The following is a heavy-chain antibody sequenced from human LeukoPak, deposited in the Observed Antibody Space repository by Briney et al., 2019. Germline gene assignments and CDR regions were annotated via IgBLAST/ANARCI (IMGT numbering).Heavy chain of an antibody. CDR1: GGSISYSY. J-gene: IGHJ4*02. CDR3: ARGDYGVDH. CDR2: IYYIGTT. Sequence: SETLSLTCTVSGGSISYSYWTWIRQRPGNGLEWIGYIYYIGTTNYNPSLKSRVTISLDTSKNQFSLKLRSVTAADTAVYYCARGDYGVDHWGQGTLVTVSS. D-gene: IGHD4-17*01. V-gene: IGHV4-59*01.